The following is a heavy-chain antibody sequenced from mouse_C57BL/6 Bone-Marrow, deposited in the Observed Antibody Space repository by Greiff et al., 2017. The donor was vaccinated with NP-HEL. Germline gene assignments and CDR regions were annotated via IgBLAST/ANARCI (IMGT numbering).Heavy chain of an antibody. CDR3: ARVSGYYLYYFDY. CDR1: GYTFTSYG. D-gene: IGHD2-3*01. Sequence: VKLMESGAELARPGASVKLSCKASGYTFTSYGISWVKQRTGQGLEWIGEIYPRSGNTYYNEKFKGKATLTADKSSSTAYMELRSLTSEDSAVYFCARVSGYYLYYFDYWGQGTTLTVSS. CDR2: IYPRSGNT. V-gene: IGHV1-81*01. J-gene: IGHJ2*01.